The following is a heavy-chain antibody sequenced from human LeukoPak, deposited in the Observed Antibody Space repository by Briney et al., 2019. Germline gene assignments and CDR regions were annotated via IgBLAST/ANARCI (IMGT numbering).Heavy chain of an antibody. Sequence: GGSLRLSCAASGFTFSNYWMTWVRQAPGRGLEWVANIKQDGSEIKYVDSVKGRFTISRDNAKNSLYLQMNSLRVEDTGVYYCARGSSWYLPWGQGTLVTVSS. D-gene: IGHD6-19*01. CDR2: IKQDGSEI. J-gene: IGHJ5*02. CDR3: ARGSSWYLP. CDR1: GFTFSNYW. V-gene: IGHV3-7*01.